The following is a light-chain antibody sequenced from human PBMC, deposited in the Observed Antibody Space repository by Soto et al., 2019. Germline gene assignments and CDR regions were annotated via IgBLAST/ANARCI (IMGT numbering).Light chain of an antibody. J-gene: IGKJ1*01. CDR3: MQGTPWPPT. V-gene: IGKV2-30*01. CDR2: KAS. CDR1: QSLVYRDGNAY. Sequence: DVVMTQSPLSLPVTLGQPASISCRSSQSLVYRDGNAYLSWFQQRPGQSPRRLIYKASNRDSGVQDRFSGSGSGTDFTLQINRVEAEDVGIYYCMQGTPWPPTFGRGTRVEIK.